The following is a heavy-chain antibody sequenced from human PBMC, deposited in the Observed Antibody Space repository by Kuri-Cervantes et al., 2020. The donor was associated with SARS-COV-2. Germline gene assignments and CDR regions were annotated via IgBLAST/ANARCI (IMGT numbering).Heavy chain of an antibody. CDR3: ARGPRYGSSWYQTLDY. V-gene: IGHV1-18*04. Sequence: ASVKVFCKASGYTFTSYGISWVRQAPGQGLEWMGWISAYNGNTNYAQKLQGRVTMTTDTSTSTAYMELRSLRSDDTAVYYRARGPRYGSSWYQTLDYWGQGTLVTVSS. J-gene: IGHJ4*02. CDR2: ISAYNGNT. D-gene: IGHD6-13*01. CDR1: GYTFTSYG.